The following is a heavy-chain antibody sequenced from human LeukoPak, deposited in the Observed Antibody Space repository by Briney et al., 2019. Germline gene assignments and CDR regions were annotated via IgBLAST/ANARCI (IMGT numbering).Heavy chain of an antibody. D-gene: IGHD3-22*01. CDR1: GFTVSSNY. CDR2: IYSGGST. J-gene: IGHJ4*02. Sequence: PGGSLRLSCAASGFTVSSNYMSWVRQAPGKGLEWVSVIYSGGSTYYADSVKGRFTISRDNSKNTLYLQMNSLRAEDTAVYYCAASNWYYYDSSGYYPQFDYWGQGTLVTVSS. V-gene: IGHV3-53*01. CDR3: AASNWYYYDSSGYYPQFDY.